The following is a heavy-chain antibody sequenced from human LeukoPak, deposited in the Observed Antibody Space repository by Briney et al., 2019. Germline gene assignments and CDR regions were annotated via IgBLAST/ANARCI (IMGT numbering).Heavy chain of an antibody. Sequence: GGSLRLSCAASGFTFSTYNMNWIRQARGKGLEWVSSITTGSTDIYYADSLKGRFTISRDDAKNSVYLQMNSLRVEDTAVYYCARDLPGVPIDHWGQGILVTVSS. D-gene: IGHD7-27*01. CDR1: GFTFSTYN. CDR3: ARDLPGVPIDH. CDR2: ITTGSTDI. J-gene: IGHJ4*02. V-gene: IGHV3-21*06.